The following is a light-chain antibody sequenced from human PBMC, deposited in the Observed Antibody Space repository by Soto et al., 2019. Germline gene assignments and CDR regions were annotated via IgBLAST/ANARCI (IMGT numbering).Light chain of an antibody. J-gene: IGLJ3*02. CDR1: SYNIGAGYD. V-gene: IGLV1-40*01. CDR2: GNS. Sequence: QSVLTQPHSVSGAPGQRVTISCTGSSYNIGAGYDVHWYQQLPGTAPKLLIYGNSNRPSGVPDRVSGSKSGTSASLAITGLQAEDEADYYCQSYDSSLSGWVFGGGTKLTVL. CDR3: QSYDSSLSGWV.